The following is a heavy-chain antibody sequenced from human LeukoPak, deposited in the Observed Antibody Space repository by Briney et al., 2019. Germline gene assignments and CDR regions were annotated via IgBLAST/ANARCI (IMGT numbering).Heavy chain of an antibody. CDR3: AALGHGRDF. CDR2: INRDASSI. V-gene: IGHV3-74*01. J-gene: IGHJ4*02. CDR1: GFPLSSHA. Sequence: GSLRLSCAASGFPLSSHAMSWVRQAPGKGLVWVSRINRDASSIAYADSVQGRFTISRDNAKNTLYLQMNNLRAEDTAVYYCAALGHGRDFWGQGALVTVSS.